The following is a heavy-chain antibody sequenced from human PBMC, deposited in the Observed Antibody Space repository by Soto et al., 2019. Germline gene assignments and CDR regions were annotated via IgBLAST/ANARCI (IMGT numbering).Heavy chain of an antibody. CDR3: ATWGNIPGVY. Sequence: VESGGGVVQPGGSLRLSCAASEFTFSSYAMHWVRQAPGKGLEWVSVISFDGSNMYYAASVKGRFTISRDNSKNTLYLQMSSLRAEDTAMYYCATWGNIPGVYWGQGTLVAVSS. CDR2: ISFDGSNM. D-gene: IGHD3-16*01. CDR1: EFTFSSYA. J-gene: IGHJ4*02. V-gene: IGHV3-30-3*01.